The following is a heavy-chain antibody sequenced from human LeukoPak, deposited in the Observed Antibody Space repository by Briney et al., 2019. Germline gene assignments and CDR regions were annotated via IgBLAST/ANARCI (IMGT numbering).Heavy chain of an antibody. CDR3: AKALWFGEFVAGTVYYHYGMDV. CDR2: ISYDGSKK. V-gene: IGHV3-30*18. D-gene: IGHD3-10*01. Sequence: GGSLRLSCVASGFTFSHYSMNWVRQAPGKGLEWVAVISYDGSKKYYADSVKGRFTISRDNSKNTLYLQMNSLRAEDTAVYYCAKALWFGEFVAGTVYYHYGMDVWGQGTTVTVS. CDR1: GFTFSHYS. J-gene: IGHJ6*02.